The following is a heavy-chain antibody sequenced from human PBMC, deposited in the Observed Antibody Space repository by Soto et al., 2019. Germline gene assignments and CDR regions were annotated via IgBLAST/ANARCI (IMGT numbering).Heavy chain of an antibody. CDR2: INAGDGDT. CDR3: AREPLVAFDF. CDR1: GYPFVSHA. Sequence: QVELVQSGAEVKKPGASVKVSCKASGYPFVSHALHWVRQAPGQSLEWMGWINAGDGDTKYAQNLQGRVTITRDTSASTAYMELRSLRSEDTAVYYCAREPLVAFDFWGQGTLITVSS. D-gene: IGHD2-8*02. J-gene: IGHJ4*01. V-gene: IGHV1-3*01.